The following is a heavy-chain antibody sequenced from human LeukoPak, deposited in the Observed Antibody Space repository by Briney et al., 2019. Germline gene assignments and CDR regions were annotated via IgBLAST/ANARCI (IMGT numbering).Heavy chain of an antibody. V-gene: IGHV6-1*01. CDR2: TYYRSKWYN. J-gene: IGHJ4*02. Sequence: SQTLSLTCGISGDSVSSNNAGWNWHRQSPSRGVEWLGRTYYRSKWYNDYAGSVKSRITINPDASKNQFSLQLKSVTPEDTAVYYCASIVGGDIAYWGQGTLVTVSS. CDR1: GDSVSSNNAG. CDR3: ASIVGGDIAY. D-gene: IGHD5-12*01.